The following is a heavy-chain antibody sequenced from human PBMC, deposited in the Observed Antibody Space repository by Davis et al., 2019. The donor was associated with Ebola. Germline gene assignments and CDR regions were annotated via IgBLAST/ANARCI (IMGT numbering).Heavy chain of an antibody. J-gene: IGHJ6*02. CDR1: GFTVSSNY. CDR3: ARDGPQSTIFGVVTGYGMDV. Sequence: GESLKISCAASGFTVSSNYMSWVCQAPGKGLEWVANIKQDGSEKYYVDSVKGRFTISRDNAKNSLYLQMNSLRAEDTAVYYCARDGPQSTIFGVVTGYGMDVWGQGTTVTVSS. V-gene: IGHV3-7*01. D-gene: IGHD3-3*01. CDR2: IKQDGSEK.